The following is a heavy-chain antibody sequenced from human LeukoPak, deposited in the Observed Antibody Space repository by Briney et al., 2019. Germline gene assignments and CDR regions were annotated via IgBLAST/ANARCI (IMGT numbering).Heavy chain of an antibody. Sequence: PGGSLRLSCAASGFTFSTSWMTWVRQAPGKGLEWVANIKQDGSEKYYVDSVKGRFAVSRDNAKNSLYLQMNSLRAEDTAVYYCARWRSGSCSDWGQGTRVTVSS. CDR3: ARWRSGSCSD. V-gene: IGHV3-7*01. J-gene: IGHJ4*02. D-gene: IGHD2-15*01. CDR2: IKQDGSEK. CDR1: GFTFSTSW.